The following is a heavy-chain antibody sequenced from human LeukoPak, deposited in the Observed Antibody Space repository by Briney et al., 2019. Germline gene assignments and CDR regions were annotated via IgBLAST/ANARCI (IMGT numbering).Heavy chain of an antibody. Sequence: GGSLRLSCAASGFTFTNYAMSWVRQAPGKGLEWVSTISARGDNTYYADSVKGRFSISRDNSQNTQYLQMNSLRAEDTAIYYCAKAYHYGAGSSFDYWGQGILVTVSS. CDR3: AKAYHYGAGSSFDY. CDR2: ISARGDNT. D-gene: IGHD3-10*01. CDR1: GFTFTNYA. V-gene: IGHV3-23*01. J-gene: IGHJ4*02.